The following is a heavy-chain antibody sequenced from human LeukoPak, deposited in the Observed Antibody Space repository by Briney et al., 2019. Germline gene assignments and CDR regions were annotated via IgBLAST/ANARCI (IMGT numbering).Heavy chain of an antibody. Sequence: GGSLRLSCAASGFTFSDYWMHWVRQAPGKGLVWVSRIKSDGSSTSYADSVKGRFTITRDSAKNSLYLQMNSLRAEDTAVYYCAKDSKYYMDVWGKGTTVTVSS. V-gene: IGHV3-74*01. CDR2: IKSDGSST. J-gene: IGHJ6*03. CDR3: AKDSKYYMDV. CDR1: GFTFSDYW.